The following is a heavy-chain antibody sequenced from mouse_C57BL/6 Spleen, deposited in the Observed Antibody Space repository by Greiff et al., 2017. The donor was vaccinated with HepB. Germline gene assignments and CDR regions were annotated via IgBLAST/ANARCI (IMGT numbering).Heavy chain of an antibody. CDR1: GFTFSSYA. J-gene: IGHJ1*03. CDR2: ISSGGDYI. CDR3: TRVWDYWDFDV. Sequence: EVQGVESGEGLVKPGGSLKLSCAASGFTFSSYAMSWVRQTPEKGLEWVAYISSGGDYIYYADTVKGRFTISRDNARNTLYLQMSSLKSEDTAMYYCTRVWDYWDFDVWGTGTTVTVSS. D-gene: IGHD4-1*01. V-gene: IGHV5-9-1*02.